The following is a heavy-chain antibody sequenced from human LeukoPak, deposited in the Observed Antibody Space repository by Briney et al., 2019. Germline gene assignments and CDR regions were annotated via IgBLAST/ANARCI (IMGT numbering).Heavy chain of an antibody. CDR1: GGSISSSSYY. D-gene: IGHD3-22*01. Sequence: PSETLSLTCTVSGGSISSSSYYWGWIRQPPGKGLEWIGSIYYRGSTYYNPSLKSRVTISRDTSKNQFSLRLSSVTAADTAVYYCARETRNYYDSDGYYVFDSWGQGTLVTVSS. CDR2: IYYRGST. V-gene: IGHV4-39*07. J-gene: IGHJ4*02. CDR3: ARETRNYYDSDGYYVFDS.